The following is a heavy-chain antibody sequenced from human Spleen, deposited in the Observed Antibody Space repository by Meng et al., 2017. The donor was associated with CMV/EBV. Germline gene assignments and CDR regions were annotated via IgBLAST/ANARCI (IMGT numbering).Heavy chain of an antibody. Sequence: GGSLRLSCAASGFTVSSNYMSWVRQAPGKGLEWVSVIYSCGSTYYADSVKGRFTISRDNAKNSLYLQMNSLRAEDTAVFYCARDIAEEDVLRFLEWLPLPSRYYYYGMDVWGQGTTVTVSS. CDR3: ARDIAEEDVLRFLEWLPLPSRYYYYGMDV. D-gene: IGHD3-3*01. CDR2: IYSCGST. V-gene: IGHV3-66*03. J-gene: IGHJ6*02. CDR1: GFTVSSNY.